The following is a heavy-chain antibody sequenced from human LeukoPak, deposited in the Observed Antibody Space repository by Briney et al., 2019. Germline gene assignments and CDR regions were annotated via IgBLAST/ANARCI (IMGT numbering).Heavy chain of an antibody. CDR1: GGSISSFY. CDR3: AREDPQTTVPEGMDV. J-gene: IGHJ6*02. Sequence: SETLSLTCTVSGGSISSFYWSWIRQPLGKGLEWIGYIYYSGNTNYNPSLKSRVTLSVDTSKNQFSLKLSSVTAADTAVYYCAREDPQTTVPEGMDVWGQGTTVTVSS. CDR2: IYYSGNT. V-gene: IGHV4-59*01. D-gene: IGHD4-17*01.